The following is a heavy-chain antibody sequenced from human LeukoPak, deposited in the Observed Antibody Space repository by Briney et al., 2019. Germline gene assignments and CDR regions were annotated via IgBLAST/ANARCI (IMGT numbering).Heavy chain of an antibody. CDR3: ARDPSGIAAAGIG. CDR2: INTDGSST. V-gene: IGHV3-74*01. D-gene: IGHD6-13*01. Sequence: GGSLRLSCAASGFTFSSYWMHWVRQAPGKGLVWVSRINTDGSSTSYADSVKGRFTISRDNAKNTLYLQMNSLRAEDTAVYYCARDPSGIAAAGIGWGQGTLVTVSS. CDR1: GFTFSSYW. J-gene: IGHJ4*02.